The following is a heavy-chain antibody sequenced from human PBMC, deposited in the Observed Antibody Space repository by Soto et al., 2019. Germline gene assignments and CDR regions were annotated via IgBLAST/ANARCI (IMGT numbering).Heavy chain of an antibody. CDR3: ARGSAVAGTYGMDV. D-gene: IGHD6-19*01. J-gene: IGHJ6*02. CDR1: GYTFTGYY. Sequence: QVQLVQSGAEVKKPGASVKVSCKASGYTFTGYYMHWVRQAPGQGLEWMGWINPNSGGTNYAQKFQGWVTMTRDTCISTGNMELSRLRSDDTAVYYCARGSAVAGTYGMDVWGHGTTVTVSS. CDR2: INPNSGGT. V-gene: IGHV1-2*04.